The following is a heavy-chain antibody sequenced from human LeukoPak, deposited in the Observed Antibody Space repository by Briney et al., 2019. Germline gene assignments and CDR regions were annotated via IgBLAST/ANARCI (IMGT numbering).Heavy chain of an antibody. Sequence: PSETLSLTCVVSGDSISSSNWWSWVRQPPGKGLEWIGEIYHSGTTNYNPSLKSRVTVSVDKSKNQFSLKLSSVTAADTAVYYCAKWATRRTFDIWGQGTMVTVSS. D-gene: IGHD1-26*01. J-gene: IGHJ3*02. CDR1: GDSISSSNW. CDR2: IYHSGTT. CDR3: AKWATRRTFDI. V-gene: IGHV4-4*02.